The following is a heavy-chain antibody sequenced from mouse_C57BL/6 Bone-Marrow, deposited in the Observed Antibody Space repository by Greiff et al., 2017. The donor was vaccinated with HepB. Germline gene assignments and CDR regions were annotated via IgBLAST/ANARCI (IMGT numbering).Heavy chain of an antibody. CDR3: ARWDATVVHRYFDV. CDR2: INPYNGGT. D-gene: IGHD1-1*01. CDR1: GYTFTDYY. J-gene: IGHJ1*03. V-gene: IGHV1-19*01. Sequence: LMEPGASVKMSCKASGYTFTDYYMNWVKQSHGKSLEWIGVINPYNGGTSYNQKFKGKATLTVDKSSSTAYMELNSLTSEDSAVYYCARWDATVVHRYFDVWGTGTTVTVSS.